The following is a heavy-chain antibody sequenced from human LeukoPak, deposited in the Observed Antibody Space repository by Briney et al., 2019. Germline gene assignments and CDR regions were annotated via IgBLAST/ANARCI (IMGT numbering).Heavy chain of an antibody. CDR2: IYYSGRT. V-gene: IGHV4-59*01. CDR3: ARGQKYRNGYTVTELGSGYFDY. Sequence: ASETLSLTCSVSSGSISSYYWSWIRQPPGTGLEWIGYIYYSGRTSYNPSLNSRVTIPVDTSKNPVSLTLSSVTAADTAVYYCARGQKYRNGYTVTELGSGYFDYWGQGTLVTVSS. J-gene: IGHJ4*02. D-gene: IGHD5-18*01. CDR1: SGSISSYY.